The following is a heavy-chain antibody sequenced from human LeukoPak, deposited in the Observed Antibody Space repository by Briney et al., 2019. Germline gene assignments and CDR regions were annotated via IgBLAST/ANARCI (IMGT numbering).Heavy chain of an antibody. V-gene: IGHV4-39*01. CDR3: ARRRGRDDSLDP. CDR2: IYYSGST. D-gene: IGHD3-22*01. Sequence: SETLSLTCTVSGGSISSSSYYWGWIRQPRGKGLEWIGSIYYSGSTYYNPSLKSRVTISVDTSKNQFSLKLSSVTAADTAVYYCARRRGRDDSLDPWGQGTLVTVSS. J-gene: IGHJ5*02. CDR1: GGSISSSSYY.